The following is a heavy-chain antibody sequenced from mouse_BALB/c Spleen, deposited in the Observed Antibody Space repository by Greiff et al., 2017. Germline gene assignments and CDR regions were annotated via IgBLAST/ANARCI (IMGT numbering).Heavy chain of an antibody. V-gene: IGHV1-63*01. CDR3: ARGGTGTGFAY. J-gene: IGHJ3*01. D-gene: IGHD4-1*01. Sequence: QVQLQQSGAELVRPGTSVKISCKASGYAFTNYWLGWVKQRPGHGLEWIGDIYPGSGNTYYNEKFKGKATLTADKSSSTAYMQLSSLTSEDSAVYFCARGGTGTGFAYWGQGTLVTVSA. CDR1: GYAFTNYW. CDR2: IYPGSGNT.